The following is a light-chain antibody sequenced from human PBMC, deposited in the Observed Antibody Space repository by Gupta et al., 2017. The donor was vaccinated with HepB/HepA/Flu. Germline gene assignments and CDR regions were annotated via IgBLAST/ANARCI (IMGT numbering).Light chain of an antibody. Sequence: DIVMTQSPLSLPVTPGEPASISCRSSQSLLHSNGYNYLDWYLQKPGQSPQLLIYLGSNRASGVADRISGSGYCTEFTLKISSVEAEDVGVYYFSQALQTARTFGQGTKVEIK. J-gene: IGKJ1*01. CDR3: SQALQTART. CDR2: LGS. CDR1: QSLLHSNGYNY. V-gene: IGKV2-28*01.